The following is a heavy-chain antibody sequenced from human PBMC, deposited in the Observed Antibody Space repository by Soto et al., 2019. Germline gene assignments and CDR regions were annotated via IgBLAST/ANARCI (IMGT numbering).Heavy chain of an antibody. Sequence: QVQLQESGPGLVKPSQTLSLTCTVSGGSISSGGYYWSWIRQHPGKGLEWIGYIYYSGSTYYNPSLKSRVTITVDTSKSQFSLKLSSVTAADTAVYYCAREGGIVGATAADYWGQGTLVTVSS. CDR3: AREGGIVGATAADY. CDR1: GGSISSGGYY. J-gene: IGHJ4*02. V-gene: IGHV4-31*03. CDR2: IYYSGST. D-gene: IGHD1-26*01.